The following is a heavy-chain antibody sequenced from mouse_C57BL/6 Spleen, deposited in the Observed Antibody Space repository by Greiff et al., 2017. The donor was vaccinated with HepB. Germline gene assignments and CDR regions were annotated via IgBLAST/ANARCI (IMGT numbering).Heavy chain of an antibody. V-gene: IGHV5-17*01. CDR3: ARRSTTVGATDYTMDY. CDR2: ISSGSSTI. D-gene: IGHD1-1*01. Sequence: EVKVVESGGGLVKPGGSLKLSCAASGFTFSDYGMHWVRQAPEKGLEWVAYISSGSSTIYYADTVKGRFTISRDNAKNPRFLQMTSLRSEDTAMYYCARRSTTVGATDYTMDYWGQGTSVTVSS. J-gene: IGHJ4*01. CDR1: GFTFSDYG.